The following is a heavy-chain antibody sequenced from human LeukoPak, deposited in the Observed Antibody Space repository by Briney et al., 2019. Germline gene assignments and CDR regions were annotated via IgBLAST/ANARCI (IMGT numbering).Heavy chain of an antibody. Sequence: PGGSLRLSCAASGFTFSSYGMSWVRQAPGKGLEWVSAISGSGGSTYYADSVKGRFTISRDNSKNTLYLQMNSLRAEDTAVYYCAKDPYYGSGSSYFDYWGQGTLVTVSS. J-gene: IGHJ4*02. D-gene: IGHD3-10*01. CDR1: GFTFSSYG. V-gene: IGHV3-23*01. CDR3: AKDPYYGSGSSYFDY. CDR2: ISGSGGST.